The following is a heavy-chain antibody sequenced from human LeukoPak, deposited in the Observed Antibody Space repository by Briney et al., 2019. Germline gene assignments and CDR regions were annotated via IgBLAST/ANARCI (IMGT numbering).Heavy chain of an antibody. CDR3: ARENEPARDFDL. CDR2: IYYSGNT. V-gene: IGHV4-59*01. J-gene: IGHJ2*01. CDR1: GGSISSYY. Sequence: SETLSLSCTVSGGSISSYYWSWIRQPPGKGLEWVGYIYYSGNTNYNPSLKRRLTISVDTSKNQFSLKLSSVTAADTAVYYCARENEPARDFDLWGRGTLVTVSS. D-gene: IGHD1-1*01.